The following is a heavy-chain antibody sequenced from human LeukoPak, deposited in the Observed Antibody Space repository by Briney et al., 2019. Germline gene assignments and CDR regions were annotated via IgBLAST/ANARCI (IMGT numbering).Heavy chain of an antibody. CDR1: GGSISSNY. Sequence: ASETLSLTCTVSGGSISSNYWSWIRQPPGKGLEWIGYIYYSGSTNTNYNPSLKSRAAISVDTSKNQFSLKLSSVTAADTAVYYCARLRRCGSYPKLYYFDYRGQGTLVTVSS. J-gene: IGHJ4*02. CDR2: IYYSGSTNT. V-gene: IGHV4-59*12. CDR3: ARLRRCGSYPKLYYFDY. D-gene: IGHD1-26*01.